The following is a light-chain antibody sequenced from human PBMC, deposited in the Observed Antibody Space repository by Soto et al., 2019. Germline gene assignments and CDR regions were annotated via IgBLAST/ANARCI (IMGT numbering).Light chain of an antibody. CDR3: QQYGSSPRT. V-gene: IGKV3-20*01. J-gene: IGKJ2*01. CDR1: QSVSSSY. CDR2: GAS. Sequence: EIVLTQSPGTLSLSPGERATLSCRASQSVSSSYLAWYQQKPGQAPRLLIYGASRRATGIPDRFSGSGSGTDFTLTISRLEPEDFAVYYCQQYGSSPRTFCQGTKLEIK.